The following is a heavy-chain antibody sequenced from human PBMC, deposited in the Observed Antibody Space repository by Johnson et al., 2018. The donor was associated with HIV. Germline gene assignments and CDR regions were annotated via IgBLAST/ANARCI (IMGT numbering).Heavy chain of an antibody. D-gene: IGHD1-14*01. V-gene: IGHV3-13*01. CDR1: GFTFSSYD. CDR2: IGTAGDT. CDR3: AKEGPEPWAFDI. J-gene: IGHJ3*02. Sequence: MLLVESGGGVVQPGRSLRASCAASGFTFSSYDMHWVRQATGKGLELVSAIGTAGDTYYPGSVKGRFNISRDNSKNTLYLQMGSLRAEDMAVYYCAKEGPEPWAFDIWGQGTMVTVSS.